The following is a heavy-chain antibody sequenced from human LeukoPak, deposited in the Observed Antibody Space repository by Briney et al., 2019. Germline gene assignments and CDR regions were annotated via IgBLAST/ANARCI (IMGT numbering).Heavy chain of an antibody. CDR3: AKSAGSTVTTFSDY. CDR2: ISYDGSNK. Sequence: GGSLRLSCAASGFTFSSYGMHWVRQAPGKGLEWVAVISYDGSNKYYADSVKGRFTISRDNSKNTLYLQMNSLRAEDTAVYYCAKSAGSTVTTFSDYWGQGTLVTVSS. J-gene: IGHJ4*02. D-gene: IGHD4-17*01. V-gene: IGHV3-30*18. CDR1: GFTFSSYG.